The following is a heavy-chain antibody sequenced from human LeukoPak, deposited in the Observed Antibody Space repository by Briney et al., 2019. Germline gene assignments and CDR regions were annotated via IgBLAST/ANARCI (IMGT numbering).Heavy chain of an antibody. D-gene: IGHD3-22*01. Sequence: PSETLSLTCTVSGVSITGYYWNWIRQPAGQGLEWLGRVYSSGVGNYNPSLTSRVTMSVDTSKNQFSLKLTSLTAADTAVYYCAREEFLHEIDSSGYFVYWGQGTLVTVSS. CDR2: VYSSGVG. CDR1: GVSITGYY. V-gene: IGHV4-4*07. J-gene: IGHJ4*02. CDR3: AREEFLHEIDSSGYFVY.